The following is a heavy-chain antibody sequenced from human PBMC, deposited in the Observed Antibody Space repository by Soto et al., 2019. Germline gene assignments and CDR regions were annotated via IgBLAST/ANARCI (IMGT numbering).Heavy chain of an antibody. CDR2: ISTGGGNK. V-gene: IGHV3-23*01. D-gene: IGHD2-8*01. CDR1: GFTFSTYA. CDR3: AGRYCTDGVCYTNYYYGMDV. J-gene: IGHJ6*04. Sequence: EVQLLESGGGLVQPGGSLRLSCAASGFTFSTYAMSWVRQAPGKGLEWVSTISTGGGNKDYADSVKGRFTISRDNSKNTLYLQMNSLRAEDTAVYYCAGRYCTDGVCYTNYYYGMDVWGKGTTVTVSS.